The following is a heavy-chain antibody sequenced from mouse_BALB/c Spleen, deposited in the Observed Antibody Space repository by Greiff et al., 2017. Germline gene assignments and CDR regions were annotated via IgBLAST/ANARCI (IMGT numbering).Heavy chain of an antibody. D-gene: IGHD2-2*01. CDR3: ARRGGYGVFDY. CDR2: ISSGGSYT. CDR1: GFTFSSYA. Sequence: EVKLMESGGGLVKPGGSLKLSCAASGFTFSSYAMSWVRQTPEKRLEWVATISSGGSYTYYPESVKGRFTISRDNAKNTLYLQMSSLRSEDTAMYDCARRGGYGVFDYWGQGPTLTVSS. V-gene: IGHV5-9-3*01. J-gene: IGHJ2*01.